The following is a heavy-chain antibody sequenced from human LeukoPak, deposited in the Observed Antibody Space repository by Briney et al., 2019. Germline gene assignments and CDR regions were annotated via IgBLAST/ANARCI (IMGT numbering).Heavy chain of an antibody. Sequence: GASVKVSCKASGYTFTSYGISWVRQAPGQGLEWMGWISAYNGNTNYAQKLQGRVTMTTDTSTSTAYMELRSLRSDDTAVYYCARDTVATMDVMNCSGGSCYEWPWGQGTLVTVSS. J-gene: IGHJ4*02. V-gene: IGHV1-18*01. CDR1: GYTFTSYG. D-gene: IGHD2-15*01. CDR3: ARDTVATMDVMNCSGGSCYEWP. CDR2: ISAYNGNT.